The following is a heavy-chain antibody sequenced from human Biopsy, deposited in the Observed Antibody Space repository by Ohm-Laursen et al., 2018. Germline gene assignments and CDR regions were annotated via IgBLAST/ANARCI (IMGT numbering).Heavy chain of an antibody. Sequence: SLRLSCSASGLTFSSYAMNWVRQAPGKGLEWVSAISGSGGSTYYADSVRGRFTISRDNSKQMVHLEINSLTADDTAVYYCVKQWGGYNFDSWGQGTLVTVSS. V-gene: IGHV3-23*01. CDR2: ISGSGGST. CDR3: VKQWGGYNFDS. D-gene: IGHD1-14*01. CDR1: GLTFSSYA. J-gene: IGHJ5*01.